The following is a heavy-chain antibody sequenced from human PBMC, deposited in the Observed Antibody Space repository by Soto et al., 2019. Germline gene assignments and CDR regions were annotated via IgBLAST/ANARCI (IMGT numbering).Heavy chain of an antibody. CDR2: INHSGST. Sequence: PSETLSLTCAVYGGSFSGYYWSWIRQHPGKGLEWIGEINHSGSTNYNPSLKSRVTISVDTSKNQFSLKLSSVTAADTAVYYCARGRRPSVTHDPVAGTLGWFDPWGQGTLVTVSS. J-gene: IGHJ5*02. V-gene: IGHV4-34*01. CDR1: GGSFSGYY. D-gene: IGHD6-19*01. CDR3: ARGRRPSVTHDPVAGTLGWFDP.